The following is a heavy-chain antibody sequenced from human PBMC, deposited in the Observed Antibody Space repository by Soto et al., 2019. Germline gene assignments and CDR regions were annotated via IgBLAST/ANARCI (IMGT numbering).Heavy chain of an antibody. CDR1: GYSFTSYW. V-gene: IGHV5-10-1*01. J-gene: IGHJ3*01. CDR2: IDPSDSYT. Sequence: PGESLKISCKGSGYSFTSYWISWVRQMPGKGLEWMGRIDPSDSYTNYSPSFQGHVTISADKSISTAYLQWSSLKASDTAMYYCVRGVHLTAADAFDVWGQGTMVTVSS. D-gene: IGHD1-1*01. CDR3: VRGVHLTAADAFDV.